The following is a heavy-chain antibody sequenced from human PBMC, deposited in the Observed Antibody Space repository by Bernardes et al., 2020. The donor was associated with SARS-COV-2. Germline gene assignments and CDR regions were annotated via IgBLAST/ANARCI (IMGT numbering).Heavy chain of an antibody. V-gene: IGHV1-2*02. CDR3: TLPPTNLHRYGMDV. CDR1: GYPFTGYY. CDR2: INPNSGGT. J-gene: IGHJ6*02. Sequence: ASVKVSCKASGYPFTGYYIHWVRQAPGQGLEWMGWINPNSGGTNYAQKFQGRVTMTRDTSISTAYMELTRLRSDDTAVYYCTLPPTNLHRYGMDVWGQGTTVTVYS.